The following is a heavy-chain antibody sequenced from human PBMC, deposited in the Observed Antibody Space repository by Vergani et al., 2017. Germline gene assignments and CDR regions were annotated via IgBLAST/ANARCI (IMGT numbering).Heavy chain of an antibody. CDR1: GGSISSGSYY. V-gene: IGHV4-61*02. CDR2: IYTSGST. CDR3: ARDSQDTATDY. J-gene: IGHJ4*02. D-gene: IGHD5-18*01. Sequence: QVQLQESGPGLVKPSQTLSLTCTVSGGSISSGSYYWSWIRQPAGKGLEWIGRIYTSGSTNYNPSLKSRVTISVDTSKNQFSLKLSSVTAADTAVYYCARDSQDTATDYWGQGTLVTVSS.